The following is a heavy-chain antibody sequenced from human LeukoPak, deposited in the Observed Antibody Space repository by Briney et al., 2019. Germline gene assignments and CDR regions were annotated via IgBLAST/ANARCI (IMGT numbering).Heavy chain of an antibody. CDR3: AKDQTDIVVVPAPLH. Sequence: GGSLRLSCAASGFTFSSYGMHWVRQAPGMGLEWVAFIRYDGSNKYYADSVKGRFTISRDNSKNTLYLQMNSLRAEDTAVYYCAKDQTDIVVVPAPLHWGQGTLVTVSS. D-gene: IGHD2-2*01. CDR2: IRYDGSNK. J-gene: IGHJ4*02. V-gene: IGHV3-30*02. CDR1: GFTFSSYG.